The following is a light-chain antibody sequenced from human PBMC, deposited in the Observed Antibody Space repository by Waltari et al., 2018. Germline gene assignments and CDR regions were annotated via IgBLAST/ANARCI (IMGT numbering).Light chain of an antibody. CDR3: QVWDSHSNHVV. CDR2: DDS. J-gene: IGLJ2*01. Sequence: SYLLTQPPSVSVAPGQTARITCGGDNIGTKSVHWYQQKAGQAPVMGVYDDSDRPTGNPERFSGSNSGNTAALTISRVEAGDEADYYCQVWDSHSNHVVFGGGTKVTVL. CDR1: NIGTKS. V-gene: IGLV3-21*02.